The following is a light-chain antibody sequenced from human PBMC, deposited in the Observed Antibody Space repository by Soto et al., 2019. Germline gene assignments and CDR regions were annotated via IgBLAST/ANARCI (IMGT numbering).Light chain of an antibody. J-gene: IGKJ1*01. Sequence: EILMTQSPATLSVSLGERATLTCRTSQSVSSDLAWYHQKPGQAPRLLIYAASNRATGIPARFSGSGSGTEFTLTINGLQSEDFAVYYCQQSNNWPRTFGQGTKVDIK. CDR1: QSVSSD. CDR3: QQSNNWPRT. CDR2: AAS. V-gene: IGKV3-15*01.